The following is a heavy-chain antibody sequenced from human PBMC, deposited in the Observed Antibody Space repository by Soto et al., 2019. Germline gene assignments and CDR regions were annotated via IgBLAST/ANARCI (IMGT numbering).Heavy chain of an antibody. D-gene: IGHD4-17*01. J-gene: IGHJ4*02. CDR2: IGSGGDGI. Sequence: EVQLLESGGGLVQPGGSLRLSCAASGFTFSSSAMKWVRQAPGKGLEWVSVIGSGGDGIHCADSVKGRFTISRDNSKNTVNLQMNSLRAEDTAVYYCATYGQHLMDSWGQGTLVTVSS. V-gene: IGHV3-23*01. CDR1: GFTFSSSA. CDR3: ATYGQHLMDS.